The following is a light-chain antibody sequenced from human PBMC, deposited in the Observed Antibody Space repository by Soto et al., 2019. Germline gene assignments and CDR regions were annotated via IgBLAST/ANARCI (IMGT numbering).Light chain of an antibody. CDR2: TNT. Sequence: QPVLTQPPSASRTPGQRVTISCSGSSSNVGGNPVNWYQHVPTTAPKLLIYTNTQRPSGVPDRFSGSKSGTSASLAISGLQSEDDADYYCASWDDSLNGPVFGTGTKLTVL. CDR3: ASWDDSLNGPV. J-gene: IGLJ1*01. CDR1: SSNVGGNP. V-gene: IGLV1-44*01.